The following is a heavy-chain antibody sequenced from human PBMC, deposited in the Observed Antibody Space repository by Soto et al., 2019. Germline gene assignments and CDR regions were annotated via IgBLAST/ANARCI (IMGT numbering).Heavy chain of an antibody. Sequence: ASVKVSCKASGYTFTSYYMHWVRQAPGQGLEWMGIINPSGGSTSYAQKFQGRVTMTRDTSTSTVCMELSSLRSEDTAVYYCAREPYSSSSYYYYGMDVWGQGTTVTVSS. CDR2: INPSGGST. CDR3: AREPYSSSSYYYYGMDV. J-gene: IGHJ6*02. D-gene: IGHD6-6*01. CDR1: GYTFTSYY. V-gene: IGHV1-46*01.